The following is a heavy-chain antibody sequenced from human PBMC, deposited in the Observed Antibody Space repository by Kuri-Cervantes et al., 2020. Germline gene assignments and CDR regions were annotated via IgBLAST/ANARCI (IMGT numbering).Heavy chain of an antibody. CDR3: AKRIVVSTVYFDY. Sequence: GGSLRLSCVASGFTFSSYAMSWVRQAPGKGLEWVSAINSGGNTYYADSVKGRFTISRDNSKNTLYLQMNSLRAEDTAIYYCAKRIVVSTVYFDYWGQGTRVTVSS. J-gene: IGHJ4*02. CDR2: INSGGNT. D-gene: IGHD5/OR15-5a*01. V-gene: IGHV3-23*01. CDR1: GFTFSSYA.